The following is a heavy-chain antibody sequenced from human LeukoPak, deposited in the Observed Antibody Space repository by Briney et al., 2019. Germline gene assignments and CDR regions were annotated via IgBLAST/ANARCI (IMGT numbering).Heavy chain of an antibody. D-gene: IGHD4-23*01. J-gene: IGHJ4*02. CDR1: GGAISSSSYY. V-gene: IGHV4-39*01. CDR3: ARRTYGGNFLFDY. Sequence: SETLSLTCTVSGGAISSSSYYWGWIRQPPGKGLEWIGSIYYSGSTYYNPSLKSRVTISVDTSKNQFSLKLSSVTAADTAVYYCARRTYGGNFLFDYWGQGTLVTVSS. CDR2: IYYSGST.